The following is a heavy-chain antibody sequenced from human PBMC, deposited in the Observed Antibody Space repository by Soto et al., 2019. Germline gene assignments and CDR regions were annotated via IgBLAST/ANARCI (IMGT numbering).Heavy chain of an antibody. CDR1: GFTFSSYA. Sequence: GGSLRLSCAASGFTFSSYAMSWVRQAPGKGLEWVSAISGSGGSTYYADSVKGRFTISRDNSKNTLYLQMNSLRAEDTAVYYCAKDSSSWYLEDYFDYWGQGTLVTVSS. J-gene: IGHJ4*02. D-gene: IGHD6-13*01. CDR2: ISGSGGST. CDR3: AKDSSSWYLEDYFDY. V-gene: IGHV3-23*01.